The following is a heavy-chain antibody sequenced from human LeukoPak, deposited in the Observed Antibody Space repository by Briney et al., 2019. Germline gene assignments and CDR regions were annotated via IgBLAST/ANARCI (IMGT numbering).Heavy chain of an antibody. D-gene: IGHD2/OR15-2a*01. CDR2: IRGDGSDA. Sequence: GGSLRLSCAASGLSFSETWMHWVRQVPGRGLIWVSRIRGDGSDARYAESVKGRFTISRDNAENTLYLQMNSLREEDTAIYYCARDWFHAIDYWGQGTLVTVSS. CDR3: ARDWFHAIDY. V-gene: IGHV3-74*01. J-gene: IGHJ4*02. CDR1: GLSFSETW.